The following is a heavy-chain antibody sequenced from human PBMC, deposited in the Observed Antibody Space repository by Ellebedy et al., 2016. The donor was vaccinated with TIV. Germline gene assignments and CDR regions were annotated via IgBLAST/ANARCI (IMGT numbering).Heavy chain of an antibody. CDR1: GFSFSSYW. D-gene: IGHD2-21*01. Sequence: GESLKISCAASGFSFSSYWMSWVRQAPGRGLEWVANMRQDGGDKYYVDSVKGRFTISRDNAKSSLYLQMNSLRAEDTAVYYCARDMGWGNERLHDAFDIWGQGTMVTVSS. CDR3: ARDMGWGNERLHDAFDI. J-gene: IGHJ3*02. V-gene: IGHV3-7*01. CDR2: MRQDGGDK.